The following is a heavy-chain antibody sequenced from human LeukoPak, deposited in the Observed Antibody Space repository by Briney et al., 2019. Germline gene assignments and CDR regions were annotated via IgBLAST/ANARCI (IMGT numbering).Heavy chain of an antibody. CDR2: ITSSSSYI. Sequence: SGGSLRLSCAASGFTFSSYSMSWVRQAPGKGLEWASSITSSSSYIYYADSVKGRFTISRDNAKNSLYLQMNSLRAEDTALYYCARYRFVVGATDSFDIWGQGTMVTVSS. J-gene: IGHJ3*02. D-gene: IGHD1-26*01. CDR3: ARYRFVVGATDSFDI. V-gene: IGHV3-21*01. CDR1: GFTFSSYS.